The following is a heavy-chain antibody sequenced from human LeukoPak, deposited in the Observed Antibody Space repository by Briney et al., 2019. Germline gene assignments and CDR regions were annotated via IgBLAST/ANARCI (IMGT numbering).Heavy chain of an antibody. CDR3: ARAVSGMVRGVLSPLDAFDI. CDR1: GYTFTSYG. Sequence: ASVKVSCKAPGYTFTSYGISWVRQAPGQGLEWMGWISAYNGNTNYAQKLQGRVTMTTDTSTSTAYMELRSLRSDDTAVYYCARAVSGMVRGVLSPLDAFDIWGQGTMVTVSS. V-gene: IGHV1-18*01. D-gene: IGHD3-10*01. J-gene: IGHJ3*02. CDR2: ISAYNGNT.